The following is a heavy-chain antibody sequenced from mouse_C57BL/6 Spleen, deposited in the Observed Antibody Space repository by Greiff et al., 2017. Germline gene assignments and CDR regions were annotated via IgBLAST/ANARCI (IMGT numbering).Heavy chain of an antibody. CDR3: RRYSSGLAWFAY. D-gene: IGHD3-2*02. CDR2: IDPATGGT. V-gene: IGHV1-15*01. CDR1: GYTFTDYE. Sequence: VQLQQSGAELVRPGASVTLSCKASGYTFTDYEMHWVKQTPVHGLEWIGAIDPATGGTAYNQKFKGKAILTAATSSSTASMALRSLTSEDSAVYYGRRYSSGLAWFAYWGQGTLVTVSA. J-gene: IGHJ3*01.